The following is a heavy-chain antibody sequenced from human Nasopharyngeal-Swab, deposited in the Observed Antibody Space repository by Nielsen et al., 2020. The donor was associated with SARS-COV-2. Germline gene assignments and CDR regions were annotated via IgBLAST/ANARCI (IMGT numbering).Heavy chain of an antibody. V-gene: IGHV4-4*02. CDR1: DGSISSSNW. CDR2: IYHSGST. CDR3: ARGGGLDIVATIKGEYYYYGMDV. D-gene: IGHD5-12*01. J-gene: IGHJ6*02. Sequence: SETLSLTCAVSDGSISSSNWWSWVRQPPGKGLEWIGEIYHSGSTNYNPSLKSRVTISVDKSKNQFSLKLSSVTAADTAVYYCARGGGLDIVATIKGEYYYYGMDVWGQGTTVTVSS.